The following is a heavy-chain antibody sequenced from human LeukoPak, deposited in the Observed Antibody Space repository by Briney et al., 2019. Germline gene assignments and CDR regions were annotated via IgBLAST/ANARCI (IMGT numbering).Heavy chain of an antibody. Sequence: SETLSLTCTVSGGSISSSSYYWGWIRQPPGKGLEWIGSIYYSGSTYYNPSLKSRVTISVDTSKNQFSLKLSSVTAADTAVYYCARECSGGSCDRGFDYWGQGTLVTVSS. CDR1: GGSISSSSYY. CDR2: IYYSGST. CDR3: ARECSGGSCDRGFDY. J-gene: IGHJ4*02. V-gene: IGHV4-39*02. D-gene: IGHD2-15*01.